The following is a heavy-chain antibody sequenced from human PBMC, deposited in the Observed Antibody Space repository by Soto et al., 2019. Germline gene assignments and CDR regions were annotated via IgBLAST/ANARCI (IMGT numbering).Heavy chain of an antibody. D-gene: IGHD6-19*01. CDR3: ARSPLHTAVAGFDY. Sequence: QLQLQESGPGLVKPSETLSLTCTVSGGSISSSSYYWGWIRQPPGKGLEWIGSIFYSGTTYYNPSLKSRVTNSVDPSKNQCSLKLSSVTAADTAVYYCARSPLHTAVAGFDYWGQGTLVTVSS. J-gene: IGHJ4*02. V-gene: IGHV4-39*01. CDR1: GGSISSSSYY. CDR2: IFYSGTT.